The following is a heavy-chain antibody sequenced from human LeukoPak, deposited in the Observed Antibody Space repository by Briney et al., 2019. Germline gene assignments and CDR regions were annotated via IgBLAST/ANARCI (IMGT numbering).Heavy chain of an antibody. CDR2: IYNGGGT. CDR3: ARDDTAVAGQDY. CDR1: GFTVSSNY. J-gene: IGHJ4*02. Sequence: GGSLRLSCAASGFTVSSNYMSWVRQAPGKGLERVAVIYNGGGTYYADSVKGRFAISRDNSKNTLYLQINSLRVEDTAIYYCARDDTAVAGQDYWGQGTLVTVSS. V-gene: IGHV3-66*01. D-gene: IGHD6-19*01.